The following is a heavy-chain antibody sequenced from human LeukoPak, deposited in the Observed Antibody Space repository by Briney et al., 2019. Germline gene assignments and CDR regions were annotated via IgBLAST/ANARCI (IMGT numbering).Heavy chain of an antibody. D-gene: IGHD1-26*01. Sequence: GGSLRLSCAASGFTFSSYEMNWVRQAPGKGLEWVSAISGGGASTYYADSVKGRFTISRDNSKNTLYLQMNSLRAEDTAVYYCAKARIVGTTRWTDFDYWGQGTLVTVSS. CDR2: ISGGGAST. V-gene: IGHV3-23*01. CDR3: AKARIVGTTRWTDFDY. J-gene: IGHJ4*02. CDR1: GFTFSSYE.